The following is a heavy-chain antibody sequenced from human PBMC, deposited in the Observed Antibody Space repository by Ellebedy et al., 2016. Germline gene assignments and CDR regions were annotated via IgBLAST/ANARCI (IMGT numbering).Heavy chain of an antibody. D-gene: IGHD4-17*01. V-gene: IGHV3-33*01. Sequence: GGSLRLSCAASGFTFSSYGMHWVRQAPGKGLEWVAVIWYDGSNKYYADSVKGRFTISRDNSKNTLYLQMNSLRAEDTAVYYCARRGTYGDYVGNDAFDIWGQGTMVTVSS. J-gene: IGHJ3*02. CDR2: IWYDGSNK. CDR1: GFTFSSYG. CDR3: ARRGTYGDYVGNDAFDI.